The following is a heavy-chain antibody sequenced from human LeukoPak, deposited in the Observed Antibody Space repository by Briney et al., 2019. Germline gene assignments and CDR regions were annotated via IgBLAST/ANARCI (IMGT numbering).Heavy chain of an antibody. V-gene: IGHV1-2*02. CDR2: INPNSGGT. D-gene: IGHD3-3*01. J-gene: IGHJ4*02. CDR3: ARSLRFLEWQIDY. Sequence: GASVKVSCKASGGTFSSYAISWVRQAPGQGLEWMGWINPNSGGTNYAQKFQGRVTMTRDTSISTAYMELSRLRSDDTAVYYCARSLRFLEWQIDYWGQGTLVTVSS. CDR1: GGTFSSYA.